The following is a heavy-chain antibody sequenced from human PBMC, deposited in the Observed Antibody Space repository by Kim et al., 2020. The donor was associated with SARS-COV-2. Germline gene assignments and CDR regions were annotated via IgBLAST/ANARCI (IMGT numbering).Heavy chain of an antibody. D-gene: IGHD2-21*02. J-gene: IGHJ6*02. V-gene: IGHV4-34*01. Sequence: SRVTISVDTSKNQFSLKLSSVTAADTAVYYCARARRLYGGNSYYYYGMDVWGQGTTVTVSS. CDR3: ARARRLYGGNSYYYYGMDV.